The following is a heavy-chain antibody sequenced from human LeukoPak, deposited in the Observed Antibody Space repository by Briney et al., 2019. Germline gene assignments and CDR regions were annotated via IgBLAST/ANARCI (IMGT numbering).Heavy chain of an antibody. Sequence: SETLSLTCTVSGYSISSGYYWGWIRQPPGKGLEWIGFLFYGGDTYYNPSLKSRVAISVDTFKNQFSLKLTSVTAADTAVYFCARHDGYNYARIDYWGQGTLVTVSS. CDR1: GYSISSGYY. J-gene: IGHJ4*02. CDR2: LFYGGDT. CDR3: ARHDGYNYARIDY. V-gene: IGHV4-38-2*02. D-gene: IGHD5-18*01.